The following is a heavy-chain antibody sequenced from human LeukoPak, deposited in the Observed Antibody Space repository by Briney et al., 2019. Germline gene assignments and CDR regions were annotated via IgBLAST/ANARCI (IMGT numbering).Heavy chain of an antibody. CDR1: GVTFDDYG. Sequence: PGGSLRLSCAASGVTFDDYGVSWVRQAPGKGLEWVSGINWNGGSTGYADSVKGRFTISRDNAKNSLYLQMNSLRAEDTALYYCARDISSSRGDFDYWGQGTLVTVSS. CDR2: INWNGGST. J-gene: IGHJ4*02. CDR3: ARDISSSRGDFDY. V-gene: IGHV3-20*04. D-gene: IGHD6-6*01.